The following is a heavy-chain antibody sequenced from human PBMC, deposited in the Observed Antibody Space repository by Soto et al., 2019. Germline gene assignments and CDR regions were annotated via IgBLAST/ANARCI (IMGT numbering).Heavy chain of an antibody. CDR3: AKGVLPTAIRCALDY. CDR1: GFTFSSYA. V-gene: IGHV3-23*01. CDR2: ITGSGDTT. D-gene: IGHD2-2*01. Sequence: GGSLRLSCAASGFTFSSYAMSWVRQAPGKGLEWVSIITGSGDTTYYADSVKGRFTVSRDNSRNTMYLQMNSLRAEDTAVYSCAKGVLPTAIRCALDYWGQGTLVTVSS. J-gene: IGHJ4*02.